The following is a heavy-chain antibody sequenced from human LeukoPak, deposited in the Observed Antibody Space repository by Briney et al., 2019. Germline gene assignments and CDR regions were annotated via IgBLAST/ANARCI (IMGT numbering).Heavy chain of an antibody. Sequence: GGSLRLSCAASGFTFSSYSMNWVRQAPGKGLEWASSISSSSSYIYYADSVKGRFTISRDNAKNSLYLQMNSLRAEDTAVYYCATLTSGYGMDVWGQGTTVTVSS. J-gene: IGHJ6*02. V-gene: IGHV3-21*01. CDR3: ATLTSGYGMDV. CDR2: ISSSSSYI. CDR1: GFTFSSYS. D-gene: IGHD3-10*01.